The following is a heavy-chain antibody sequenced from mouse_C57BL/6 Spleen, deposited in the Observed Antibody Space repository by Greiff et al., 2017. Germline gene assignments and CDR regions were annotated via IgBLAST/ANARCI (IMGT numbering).Heavy chain of an antibody. CDR3: ARRGGYFDV. CDR2: IDPSDSYT. J-gene: IGHJ1*03. V-gene: IGHV1-50*01. CDR1: GYTFTSYW. Sequence: VQLQQPGAELVKPGASVKLSCKASGYTFTSYWMQWVKQRPGQGLEWIGEIDPSDSYTNYNQKFTGKATLTVDTSSSTAYMQLSSLTSEDSAVFYSARRGGYFDVWGTGTTVTVSS.